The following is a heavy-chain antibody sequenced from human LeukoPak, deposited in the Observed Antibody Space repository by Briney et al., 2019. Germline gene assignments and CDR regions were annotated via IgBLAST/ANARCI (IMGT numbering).Heavy chain of an antibody. CDR2: INPNSGGT. Sequence: ASVKVSCKASGYTFTGYYMHWVRQAAGQGLEGMGWINPNSGGTNYAQKFQGRVTMTRDTSISTAYMELSRLRSDDTAVYYCARDMTSSSWPSMSVWGQGTLVAVSS. J-gene: IGHJ4*02. V-gene: IGHV1-2*02. D-gene: IGHD6-13*01. CDR1: GYTFTGYY. CDR3: ARDMTSSSWPSMSV.